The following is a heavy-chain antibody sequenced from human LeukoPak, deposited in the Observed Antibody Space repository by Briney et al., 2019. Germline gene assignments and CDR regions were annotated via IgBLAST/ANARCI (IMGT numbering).Heavy chain of an antibody. D-gene: IGHD6-13*01. J-gene: IGHJ4*02. CDR1: GFTFSSYA. CDR2: IRSKANSYAT. Sequence: GESLKISCAASGFTFSSYAMHWVRQASGKGLEWVGRIRSKANSYATAYAASVKGRFTISRDDSKNTAYLQMNSLKTEDTAVYYCTSPPGIAAAGTGYWGQGTLVTVSS. V-gene: IGHV3-73*01. CDR3: TSPPGIAAAGTGY.